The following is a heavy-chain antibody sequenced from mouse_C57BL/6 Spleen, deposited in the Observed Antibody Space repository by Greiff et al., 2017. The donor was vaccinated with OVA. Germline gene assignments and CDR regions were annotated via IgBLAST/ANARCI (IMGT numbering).Heavy chain of an antibody. CDR3: AIPSYYGSSPFAY. V-gene: IGHV1-64*01. Sequence: QVQLKQPGAELVKPGASVKLSCKASGYTFTSYWMHWVKQRPGQGLEWIGMIHPNSGSTNYNEKFKSKATLTVDKSSSTAYMQLSSLTSEDSAVYYCAIPSYYGSSPFAYWGQGTLVTVSA. D-gene: IGHD1-1*01. J-gene: IGHJ3*01. CDR1: GYTFTSYW. CDR2: IHPNSGST.